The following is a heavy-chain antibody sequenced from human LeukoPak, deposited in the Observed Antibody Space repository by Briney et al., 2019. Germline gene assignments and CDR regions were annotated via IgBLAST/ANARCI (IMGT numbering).Heavy chain of an antibody. J-gene: IGHJ2*01. Sequence: SETLTLTCTVSRGSIGSYYYSWIRQAAGNGLEWVGRIHPRGTTHFNPSLQSRVAISADTSKNHFSLTLKSVTAADTAVYYCARDPGDTYHDWYFDLWGRGIVVTVSS. CDR1: RGSIGSYY. D-gene: IGHD4-17*01. V-gene: IGHV4-4*07. CDR3: ARDPGDTYHDWYFDL. CDR2: IHPRGTT.